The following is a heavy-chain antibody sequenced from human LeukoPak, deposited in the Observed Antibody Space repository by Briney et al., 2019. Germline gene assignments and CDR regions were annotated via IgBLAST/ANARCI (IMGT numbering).Heavy chain of an antibody. V-gene: IGHV3-21*01. CDR3: AREPKTYYYDSSGQIDY. CDR1: GFTFSSYS. Sequence: GGSLRLSCAASGFTFSSYSMNWVRQAPGKGLEWVSSISSSSSYIYYADSVKGRFTISRDNAKNSLYLQMNSMRAEDTAVYYCAREPKTYYYDSSGQIDYWGQGTLVTVSS. J-gene: IGHJ4*02. CDR2: ISSSSSYI. D-gene: IGHD3-22*01.